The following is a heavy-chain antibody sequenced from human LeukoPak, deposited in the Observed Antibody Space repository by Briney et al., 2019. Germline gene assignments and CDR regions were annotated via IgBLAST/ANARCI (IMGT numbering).Heavy chain of an antibody. CDR2: IYTSGTT. CDR1: GGSINSGSFY. CDR3: ARVSSTVTGDFDL. V-gene: IGHV4-61*09. D-gene: IGHD4-17*01. Sequence: SETLSLTCTVSGGSINSGSFYWNWIRQSAGKGLEWIGHIYTSGTTNCNPSLKSRVTISLDTSKNQFSLKLNSVTAADTAVFYCARVSSTVTGDFDLWGRGTLVTVSS. J-gene: IGHJ2*01.